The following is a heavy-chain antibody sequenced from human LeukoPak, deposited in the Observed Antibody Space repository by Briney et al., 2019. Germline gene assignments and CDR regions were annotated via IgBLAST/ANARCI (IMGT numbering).Heavy chain of an antibody. Sequence: VKVSCKASGYTFTGYYMHWVRQAPGQGLEWMGWINPNSGGTNYAQKFQGRVTMTRDTSISTAYMELSRLRSDDTAVYYCASIESIAARPRGVEAFDIWGQGTMVTVSS. CDR1: GYTFTGYY. CDR3: ASIESIAARPRGVEAFDI. J-gene: IGHJ3*02. CDR2: INPNSGGT. D-gene: IGHD6-6*01. V-gene: IGHV1-2*02.